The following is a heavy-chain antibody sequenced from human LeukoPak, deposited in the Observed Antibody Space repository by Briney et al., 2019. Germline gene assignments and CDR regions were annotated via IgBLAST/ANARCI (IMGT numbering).Heavy chain of an antibody. J-gene: IGHJ4*02. V-gene: IGHV3-30*04. Sequence: GGSLRLCCAASGFTFSSYAMHWVRQAPGKGLEWVAVISYDGSNKNYADSVKGRFTISGDNSKNTLYLQMNSLRAEDTSVYYCARSPGILGTNYFDYWGQGTLVTVSS. CDR2: ISYDGSNK. CDR1: GFTFSSYA. D-gene: IGHD1-26*01. CDR3: ARSPGILGTNYFDY.